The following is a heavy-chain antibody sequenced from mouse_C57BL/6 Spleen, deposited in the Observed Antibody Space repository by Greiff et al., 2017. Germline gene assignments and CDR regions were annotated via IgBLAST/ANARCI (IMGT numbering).Heavy chain of an antibody. CDR3: ARDYSNDPLFAY. D-gene: IGHD2-12*01. V-gene: IGHV1-22*01. J-gene: IGHJ3*01. CDR2: INPNNGGT. Sequence: EVQLQESGPELVKPGASVKMSCKASGYTFTDYNMHWVKQSHGKSLEWIGYINPNNGGTSYNQKFKGKATLTVNKSSSTAYMELRSLTSEDSAVYYCARDYSNDPLFAYWGQGTLVTVSA. CDR1: GYTFTDYN.